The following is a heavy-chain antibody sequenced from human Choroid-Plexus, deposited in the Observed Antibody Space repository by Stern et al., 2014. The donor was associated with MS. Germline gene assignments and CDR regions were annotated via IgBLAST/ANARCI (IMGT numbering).Heavy chain of an antibody. Sequence: VQLVESGAEVKKPGASVKVSCKASGYIFTGYYIHWVRQAPGQGLEWMAWINPNTGGTKYAQKIQGRVTMSRDASISTAYVELSSLTSDDTSVYYCARDQRGITIFGGVTDYYYLGMDVWGQGTTVTVSS. V-gene: IGHV1-2*02. J-gene: IGHJ6*02. CDR1: GYIFTGYY. CDR2: INPNTGGT. CDR3: ARDQRGITIFGGVTDYYYLGMDV. D-gene: IGHD3-3*01.